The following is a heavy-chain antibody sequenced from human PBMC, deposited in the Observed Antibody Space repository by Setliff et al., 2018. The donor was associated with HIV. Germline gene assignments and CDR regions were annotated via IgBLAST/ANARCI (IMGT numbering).Heavy chain of an antibody. CDR2: INTNTGNP. CDR3: TRDHTPPPNYDFWSGQIDLRNIFYYMDV. CDR1: GYSLTSYS. D-gene: IGHD3-3*01. Sequence: ASVKVSCKASGYSLTSYSINWVRQAPGQGLEWMGYINTNTGNPTYAQGFTGRFVFSVDTPVNTAYLHIISLKAEDTAVYYCTRDHTPPPNYDFWSGQIDLRNIFYYMDVWGTGSPVTVSS. J-gene: IGHJ6*03. V-gene: IGHV7-4-1*02.